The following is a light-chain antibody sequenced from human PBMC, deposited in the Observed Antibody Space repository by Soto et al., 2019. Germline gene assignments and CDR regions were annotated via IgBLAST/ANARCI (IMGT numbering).Light chain of an antibody. CDR2: DAS. V-gene: IGKV1-5*01. Sequence: DIQMTQSPSTVSAYLGDSVTITCRASQRIITWLAWYQQKPGKAPKLLISDASSLETGVPSRFSGSGSGTEFTLTINSLQPDDFATYYCQQYKSYWTFGQGTKVDIK. CDR3: QQYKSYWT. CDR1: QRIITW. J-gene: IGKJ1*01.